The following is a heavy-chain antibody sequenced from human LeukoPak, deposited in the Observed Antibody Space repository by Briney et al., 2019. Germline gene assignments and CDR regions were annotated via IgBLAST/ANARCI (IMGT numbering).Heavy chain of an antibody. Sequence: SETLSLTCAVYGGSFSGYYWSWIRQPPGKGLEWIGEINHSGSTNYNPSLKSRVTISVDTSKNQFSLKLSSVTAADTAVYYCARRVGSGYYYWGQGTLVTVSS. D-gene: IGHD3-22*01. CDR3: ARRVGSGYYY. CDR1: GGSFSGYY. J-gene: IGHJ4*02. V-gene: IGHV4-34*01. CDR2: INHSGST.